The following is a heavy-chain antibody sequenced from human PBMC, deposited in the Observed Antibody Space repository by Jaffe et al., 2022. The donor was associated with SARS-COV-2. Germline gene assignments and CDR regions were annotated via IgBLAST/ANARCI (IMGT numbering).Heavy chain of an antibody. J-gene: IGHJ6*02. CDR1: GFTFSSYA. CDR2: ISYDGSNK. Sequence: QVQLVESGGGVVQPGRSLRLSCAASGFTFSSYAMHWVRQAPGKGLEWVAVISYDGSNKYYADSVKGRFTISRDNSKNTLYLQMNSLRAEDTAVYYCARDRRWLYHYYYYGMDVWGQGTTVTVSS. CDR3: ARDRRWLYHYYYYGMDV. D-gene: IGHD3-16*02. V-gene: IGHV3-30-3*01.